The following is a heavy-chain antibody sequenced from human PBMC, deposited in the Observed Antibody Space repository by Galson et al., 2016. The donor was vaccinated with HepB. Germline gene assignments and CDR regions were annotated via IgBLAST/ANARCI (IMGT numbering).Heavy chain of an antibody. CDR3: AFGEWDWIDP. CDR2: ISAYNGNT. Sequence: SVKVSCKASGYSFINYGISWVRQAPGQGPEWMGWISAYNGNTNYAKKNQGRVTMTTDKSRTTACMELRSLRPDDTAVYYCAFGEWDWIDPWGQGTLVMVSS. D-gene: IGHD3-10*01. J-gene: IGHJ5*02. CDR1: GYSFINYG. V-gene: IGHV1-18*01.